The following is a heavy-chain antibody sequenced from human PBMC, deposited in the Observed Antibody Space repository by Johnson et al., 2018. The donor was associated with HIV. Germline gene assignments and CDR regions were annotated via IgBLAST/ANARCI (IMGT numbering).Heavy chain of an antibody. CDR1: GFTLSNYW. Sequence: VQLVESGGGLVQRGGSLRLSCAASGFTLSNYWMSWVRQAPGKGLEWVANINHDGSEKYFVDSVQGRFTISRDNAKNSLYLQMNSLRAEDTAVYYCARDGTSRGGAFDIWGQGTMVTVSS. CDR2: INHDGSEK. V-gene: IGHV3-7*01. J-gene: IGHJ3*02. D-gene: IGHD6-13*01. CDR3: ARDGTSRGGAFDI.